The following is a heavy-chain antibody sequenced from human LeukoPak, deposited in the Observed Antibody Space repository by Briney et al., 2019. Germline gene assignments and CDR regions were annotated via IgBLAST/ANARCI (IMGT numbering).Heavy chain of an antibody. CDR2: ISSGGSII. V-gene: IGHV3-48*03. D-gene: IGHD3-22*01. Sequence: GGSLRLSCAASGFTFSSYEMNWVRQAPGKGLEWVSHISSGGSIIYYADSVKGRFTIPRDNTKNSLYLQMNSLRAEDTAVYYCARGDYDSSGYLDSWGQGTLVTVSS. J-gene: IGHJ4*02. CDR1: GFTFSSYE. CDR3: ARGDYDSSGYLDS.